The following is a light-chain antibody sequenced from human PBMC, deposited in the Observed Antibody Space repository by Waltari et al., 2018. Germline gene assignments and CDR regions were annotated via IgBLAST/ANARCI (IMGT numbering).Light chain of an antibody. CDR1: QSIDIY. CDR3: QQRSRWPLT. V-gene: IGKV3-11*01. J-gene: IGKJ4*01. CDR2: DAS. Sequence: EIVLTQSPATLSLSPGESATLACRASQSIDIYLAWYQQRPGQAHRLLISDASYRATGIPARFRGSGSGTDLTLTISSREPEDFAVYSCQQRSRWPLTFGGGTKVEL.